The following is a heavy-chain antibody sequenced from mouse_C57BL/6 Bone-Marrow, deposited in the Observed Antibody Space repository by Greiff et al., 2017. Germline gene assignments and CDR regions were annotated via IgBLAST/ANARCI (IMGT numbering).Heavy chain of an antibody. D-gene: IGHD1-1*01. Sequence: QVQLKQSGPELVKPGASVKLSCKASGYTFTSYDINWVKQWPGQGLEWIGWIYPRAGSTKYNEKFKGKATLTVDTSSSTAYMELHSLTSEDSAVYFCARLEFDGSSGDWYFDVWGTGTTVTVSS. V-gene: IGHV1-85*01. CDR3: ARLEFDGSSGDWYFDV. CDR1: GYTFTSYD. CDR2: IYPRAGST. J-gene: IGHJ1*03.